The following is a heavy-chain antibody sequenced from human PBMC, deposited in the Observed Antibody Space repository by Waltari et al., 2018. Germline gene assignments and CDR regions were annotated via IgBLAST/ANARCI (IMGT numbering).Heavy chain of an antibody. D-gene: IGHD3-16*02. J-gene: IGHJ5*02. Sequence: QVQLQESGPGLVKPSETLSLTCTVSGGSISSYYWSWIRQPAGKGLEWIGRIYTSGSTNYTPSLKSRVTMSVDTSKNQFSLKLSSVTAADTAVYYCAREDRPSPVIPGGFDPWGQGTLVTVSS. CDR3: AREDRPSPVIPGGFDP. CDR1: GGSISSYY. CDR2: IYTSGST. V-gene: IGHV4-4*07.